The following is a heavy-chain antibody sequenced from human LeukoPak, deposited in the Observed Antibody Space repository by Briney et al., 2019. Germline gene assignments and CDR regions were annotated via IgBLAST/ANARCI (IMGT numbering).Heavy chain of an antibody. J-gene: IGHJ6*02. V-gene: IGHV4-31*03. CDR2: IYYSGST. CDR1: GGSISSGGYY. CDR3: ARVRTSAGMDV. Sequence: SETLSLTCTVSGGSISSGGYYWRWIRQHPGKGLEWIGYIYYSGSTYYNPSLKSRVTISVDTSKNQFSLKLSSVTAADTAVYYCARVRTSAGMDVWGQGTTVTVSS. D-gene: IGHD4-23*01.